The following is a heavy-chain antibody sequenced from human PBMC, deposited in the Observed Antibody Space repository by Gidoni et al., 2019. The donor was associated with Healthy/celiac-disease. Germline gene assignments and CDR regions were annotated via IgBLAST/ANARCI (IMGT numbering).Heavy chain of an antibody. CDR3: AGGGCVGGGDCYYRWFDP. J-gene: IGHJ5*02. CDR1: GGTFSSYA. CDR2: IIPIFGTA. D-gene: IGHD2-21*01. Sequence: QVQLVQSGAEVKKPRSSLKVSCKASGGTFSSYAISWVRQAPGQGLEWMGGIIPIFGTANYAQKFQGRVTITADESTSTAYMELSSLRSEDTAVYYCAGGGCVGGGDCYYRWFDPWGQGTLVTVSS. V-gene: IGHV1-69*01.